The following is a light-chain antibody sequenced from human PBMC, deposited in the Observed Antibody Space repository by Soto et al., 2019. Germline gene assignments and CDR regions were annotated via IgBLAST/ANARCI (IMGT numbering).Light chain of an antibody. CDR1: QSVSSTY. Sequence: EMVLTQPPGTLSLSPGERATLSCRASQSVSSTYLIWYQQKPGQAPRLLIYGASSRATGVPDRFSGGGSGTDFTLTISRLEPEDFAVYYCQHFVNSLTWTFGQRSKADIK. J-gene: IGKJ1*01. CDR3: QHFVNSLTWT. V-gene: IGKV3-20*01. CDR2: GAS.